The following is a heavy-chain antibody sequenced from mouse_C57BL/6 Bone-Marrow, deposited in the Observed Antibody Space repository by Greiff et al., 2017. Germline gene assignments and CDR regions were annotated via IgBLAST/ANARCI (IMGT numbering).Heavy chain of an antibody. CDR3: AKGNYYGILYYFDY. Sequence: VQLQQSGPELVKPGASVTISCKASGYSFTDYNMNWVKQSNGKSLEWIGVINPNYGTTSYNQKFTGKATLTVDQASSTAYMQLNSLTSEDSAVYYCAKGNYYGILYYFDYWDQGTTLTVTA. J-gene: IGHJ2*01. V-gene: IGHV1-39*01. CDR2: INPNYGTT. CDR1: GYSFTDYN. D-gene: IGHD2-1*01.